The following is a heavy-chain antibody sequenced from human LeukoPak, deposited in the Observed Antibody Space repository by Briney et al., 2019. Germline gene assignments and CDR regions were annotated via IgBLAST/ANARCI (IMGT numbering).Heavy chain of an antibody. CDR2: IYYSGST. D-gene: IGHD6-19*01. J-gene: IGHJ4*02. Sequence: SETLSLTCTVSGGSISSYCWSWIRQPPGKGLEWIGYIYYSGSTNYNPSLKSRVTISVNTSTNQFSLEFSSVTAADTAVYYCAREESDQYSSGWYLVWGQRTLVTVSS. V-gene: IGHV4-59*01. CDR1: GGSISSYC. CDR3: AREESDQYSSGWYLV.